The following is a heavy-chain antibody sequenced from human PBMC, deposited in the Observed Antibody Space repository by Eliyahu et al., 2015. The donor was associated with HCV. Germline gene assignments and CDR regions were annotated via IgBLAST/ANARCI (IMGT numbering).Heavy chain of an antibody. CDR2: GXSSGTT. D-gene: IGHD3-22*01. CDR1: GGSISGGS. CDR3: ARDKSGSLDY. V-gene: IGHV4-59*01. J-gene: IGHJ4*02. Sequence: QVQLQESGPGLVKPSEXLSLTCXVSGGSISGGSWGWIRXPPGKGLEWXAYGXSSGTTNXNPSLKSRVTILLDSSKNQFSLKLTSVTAADTAVYYCARDKSGSLDYWGQGTLVTVSS.